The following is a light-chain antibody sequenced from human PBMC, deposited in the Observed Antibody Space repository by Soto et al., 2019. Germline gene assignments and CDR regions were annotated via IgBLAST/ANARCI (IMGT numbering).Light chain of an antibody. J-gene: IGKJ5*01. V-gene: IGKV3-11*01. CDR3: QQRSNWPLSIT. CDR1: QSIRTS. Sequence: EIFLTQSPATLSLAQGEIATLSCRASQSIRTSLAWYQQKPGQAPRLVIFDASNRANGVPARFGGSGSGTDFTLTISSLEPEDFAVYYCQQRSNWPLSITFGQGTRLEIK. CDR2: DAS.